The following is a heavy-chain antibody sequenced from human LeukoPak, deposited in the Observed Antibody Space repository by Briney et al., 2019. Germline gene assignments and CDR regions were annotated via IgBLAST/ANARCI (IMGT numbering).Heavy chain of an antibody. Sequence: GGSLRLSCAASGFTVSSNYMSWVRQAPGKGLEWVSAISGSGGSTYYADPVKGRFTISRDNSKNTLYLQMNSLRAEDTAVYYCAKDQRGYYYDSSEGYWGQGTLVTVSS. CDR3: AKDQRGYYYDSSEGY. CDR1: GFTVSSNY. D-gene: IGHD3-22*01. V-gene: IGHV3-23*01. J-gene: IGHJ4*02. CDR2: ISGSGGST.